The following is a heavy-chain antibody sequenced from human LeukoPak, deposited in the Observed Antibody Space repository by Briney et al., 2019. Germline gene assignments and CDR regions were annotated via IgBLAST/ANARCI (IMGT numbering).Heavy chain of an antibody. CDR2: IYHSGST. J-gene: IGHJ5*02. CDR3: ARHRIGWFDP. CDR1: GGSISSGGYS. Sequence: SETLSLTCAVSGGSISSGGYSWSWIRQPPGKGLEWIGYIYHSGSTYYNPSLKSRVTISVDRSKNQFSLKLSSVTAADTAVYYCARHRIGWFDPWGQGTLVTVSS. V-gene: IGHV4-30-2*01. D-gene: IGHD1-26*01.